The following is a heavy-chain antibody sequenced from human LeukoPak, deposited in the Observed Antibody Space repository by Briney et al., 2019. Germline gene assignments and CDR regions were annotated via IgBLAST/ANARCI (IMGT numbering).Heavy chain of an antibody. CDR2: ISSDATST. V-gene: IGHV3-74*01. CDR1: GFMLSSTW. Sequence: TGRSLRLSCAASGFMLSSTWMHWVRQAPGKGLVWVSRISSDATSTSYADSVRGRFTISRDDAKNTMYLQMNSLRAEDTAMYYCVRGSPGYSSSWHAYWGQGTLVTVSS. CDR3: VRGSPGYSSSWHAY. D-gene: IGHD6-13*01. J-gene: IGHJ4*02.